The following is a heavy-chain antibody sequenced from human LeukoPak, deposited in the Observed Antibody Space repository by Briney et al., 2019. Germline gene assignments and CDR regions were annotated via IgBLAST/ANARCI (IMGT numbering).Heavy chain of an antibody. V-gene: IGHV1-69*05. CDR3: ARGSRGAKNSYYYYYYMDV. J-gene: IGHJ6*03. CDR2: IIPIFGTA. Sequence: SVKVSCKASGGTFSSYAISWVRQAPGQGLEWMGGIIPIFGTANYAQKFQGRVTMTRDTSTSTVYMELSSLRSEDTAVYYCARGSRGAKNSYYYYYYMDVWGKGTTVTVSS. CDR1: GGTFSSYA. D-gene: IGHD1-7*01.